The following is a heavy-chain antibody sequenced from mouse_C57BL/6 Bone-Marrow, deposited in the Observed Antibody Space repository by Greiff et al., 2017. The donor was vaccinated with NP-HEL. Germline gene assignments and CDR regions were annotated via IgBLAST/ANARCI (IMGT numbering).Heavy chain of an antibody. CDR2: IDPSDSYT. J-gene: IGHJ4*01. Sequence: VKQSCKASGYTFTSYWMHWVKQRPGQGLEWIGEIDPSDSYTNYNQKFKGKSTLTVDKSSSTAYMQLSSLTSEDSAVYYCAISFYYYGSNYAMDYWGQGTSVTVSS. D-gene: IGHD1-1*01. V-gene: IGHV1-69*01. CDR3: AISFYYYGSNYAMDY. CDR1: GYTFTSYW.